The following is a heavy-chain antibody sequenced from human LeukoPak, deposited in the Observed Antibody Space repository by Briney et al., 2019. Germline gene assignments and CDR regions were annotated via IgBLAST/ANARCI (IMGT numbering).Heavy chain of an antibody. CDR3: ARDWDDFWSGYSQGNNWFDP. V-gene: IGHV1-69*13. CDR2: IIPIFGTA. J-gene: IGHJ5*02. Sequence: SVKVSCKASGGTSSSYAISWVRQAPGQGLEWMGGIIPIFGTANYAQKFQGRVTITADESTSTAYMELSSLRSEDTAVYYCARDWDDFWSGYSQGNNWFDPWGQGTLVTVSS. CDR1: GGTSSSYA. D-gene: IGHD3-3*01.